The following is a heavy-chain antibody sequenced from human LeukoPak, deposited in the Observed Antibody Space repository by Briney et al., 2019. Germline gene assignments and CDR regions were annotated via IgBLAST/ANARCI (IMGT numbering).Heavy chain of an antibody. V-gene: IGHV4-34*01. D-gene: IGHD3-10*01. CDR3: ARAPDYYGSGGSFDY. J-gene: IGHJ4*02. Sequence: ETLSLTCAVSGGSFSGYYWSWVRQPPGKGLEWMGEINHGGSTNYNPSLKSRVTISIDTSKNHFSLKLSSVTAADTAVYYCARAPDYYGSGGSFDYWGQGTLVTVSS. CDR2: INHGGST. CDR1: GGSFSGYY.